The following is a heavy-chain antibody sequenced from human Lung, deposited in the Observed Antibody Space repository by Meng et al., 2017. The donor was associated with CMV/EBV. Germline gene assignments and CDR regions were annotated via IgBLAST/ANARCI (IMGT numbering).Heavy chain of an antibody. CDR2: FDPEDGET. D-gene: IGHD3-9*01. J-gene: IGHJ4*02. CDR1: GYTLTELS. Sequence: QVQLVQSGAAVKKPGASVKFSCXVSGYTLTELSMHWVRQAPGKGLEWMGGFDPEDGETIYAQKFQGRVTMTEDTSTDTAYMELSSLRSEDTAVYYCATDRRYDILTGYFDYWGQGTLVTVSS. V-gene: IGHV1-24*01. CDR3: ATDRRYDILTGYFDY.